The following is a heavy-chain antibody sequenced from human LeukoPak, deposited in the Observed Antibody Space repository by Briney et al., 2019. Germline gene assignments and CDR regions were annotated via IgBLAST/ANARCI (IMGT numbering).Heavy chain of an antibody. CDR1: GFPFSSYS. V-gene: IGHV3-23*01. CDR2: IDGSGVPT. CDR3: ARRTTVLTPAPFDY. J-gene: IGHJ4*02. Sequence: GGSLRLSCAASGFPFSSYSMSWVRQAPGKGLEWVSAIDGSGVPTPYADSVKGRFTVSRDNSKNKLYLQMNSLRAEDMAVYYCARRTTVLTPAPFDYWGQGTLVTVSS. D-gene: IGHD4-23*01.